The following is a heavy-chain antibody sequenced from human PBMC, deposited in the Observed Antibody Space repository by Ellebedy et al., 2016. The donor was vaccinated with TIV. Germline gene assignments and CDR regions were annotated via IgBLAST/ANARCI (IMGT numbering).Heavy chain of an antibody. CDR3: AKAPTQTCLGVVCYPFDK. D-gene: IGHD2-21*02. J-gene: IGHJ4*02. V-gene: IGHV3-23*01. CDR2: ITGDGFNT. Sequence: PGGSLRLSCGASGFTFSNYAMSWVRKAPGRGLEWVSGITGDGFNTYHADSVRGRFTISRDNSKNTLYLQINSLIAEASAVYSGAKAPTQTCLGVVCYPFDKWGLGTLVTVSS. CDR1: GFTFSNYA.